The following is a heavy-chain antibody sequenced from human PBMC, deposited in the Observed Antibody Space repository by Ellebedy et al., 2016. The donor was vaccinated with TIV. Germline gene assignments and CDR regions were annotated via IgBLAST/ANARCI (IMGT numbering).Heavy chain of an antibody. Sequence: GESLKISXAASGFTFTSYAMGWVRQPPGKGLELVSSINGHADYPYYGDFVKGRFTISRDSSQSTLFLQLNSLRADDTAIYYCTRTPYHDFWRGRRRYFDFWGPGTKVTVSS. D-gene: IGHD3-3*01. CDR1: GFTFTSYA. J-gene: IGHJ4*02. CDR2: INGHADYP. V-gene: IGHV3-23*01. CDR3: TRTPYHDFWRGRRRYFDF.